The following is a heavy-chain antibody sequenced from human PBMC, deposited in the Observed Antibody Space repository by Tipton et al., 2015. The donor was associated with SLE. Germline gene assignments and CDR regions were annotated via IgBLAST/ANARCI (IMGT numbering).Heavy chain of an antibody. CDR1: GFTFSTYG. J-gene: IGHJ1*01. D-gene: IGHD6-19*01. Sequence: SLRLSCIASGFTFSTYGMHWVRQAPGKGLEWVAFIGNDGSDTYYADTVKGRITISRDKSRNTLSLQMNSLRAEDTAVYYCAKDVFISGWHGYFHYWGQGTLVTVSS. V-gene: IGHV3-30*02. CDR3: AKDVFISGWHGYFHY. CDR2: IGNDGSDT.